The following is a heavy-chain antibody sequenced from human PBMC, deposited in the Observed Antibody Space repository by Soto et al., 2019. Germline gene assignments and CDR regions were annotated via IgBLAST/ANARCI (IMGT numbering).Heavy chain of an antibody. D-gene: IGHD2-21*02. CDR1: GFTFSDHY. Sequence: PGGSLRLSCAASGFTFSDHYMDWVRQAPGKGLEWVGRSRNKANSYSTEYAASVKGRFTISRDESKNSLYLQMNSLKTEDTAVYYCVKIPWTADGVHWGQGSLVTVSS. J-gene: IGHJ4*02. CDR2: SRNKANSYST. CDR3: VKIPWTADGVH. V-gene: IGHV3-72*01.